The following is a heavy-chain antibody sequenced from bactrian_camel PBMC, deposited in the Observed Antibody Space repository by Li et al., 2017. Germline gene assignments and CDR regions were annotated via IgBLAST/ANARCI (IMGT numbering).Heavy chain of an antibody. CDR2: INSGGGST. D-gene: IGHD5*01. J-gene: IGHJ4*01. V-gene: IGHV3S40*01. Sequence: DVQLVESGGGLVQPGGSLRLSCAASGSTFGSYDMRWVRQAPGKGLVWVSAINSGGGSTYYADSVKGRSTISRDNAKNTVYLQLNNLQTDDTGIYYCSNGKDGTGWKTPGPGTQVTVAS. CDR1: GSTFGSYD.